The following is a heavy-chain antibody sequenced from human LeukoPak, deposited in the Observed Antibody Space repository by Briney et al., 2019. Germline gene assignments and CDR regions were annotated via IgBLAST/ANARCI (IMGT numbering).Heavy chain of an antibody. V-gene: IGHV3-66*01. D-gene: IGHD6-19*01. CDR1: GFTVSSNY. J-gene: IGHJ4*02. CDR2: IYSGGST. Sequence: QSGGSLRLSCAASGFTVSSNYMSWVRQAPGKGLEWVSVIYSGGSTYYADSVKGRFTISRDNSKNTLYLQMNSLRAEDTAVYYCARKTGYSSGWYDYWGQGTLVTVSS. CDR3: ARKTGYSSGWYDY.